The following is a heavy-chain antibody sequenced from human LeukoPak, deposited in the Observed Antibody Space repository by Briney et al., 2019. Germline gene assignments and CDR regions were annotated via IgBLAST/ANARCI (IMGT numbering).Heavy chain of an antibody. CDR3: AKNLLGSGAYSWYFDL. D-gene: IGHD1-26*01. J-gene: IGHJ2*01. CDR1: GFTFSSHG. CDR2: ISTSGDGT. Sequence: GGSLRLSCAASGFTFSSHGMSWVRQTPGKGLEWVSSISTSGDGTVYADSVKGRVTISRDNSKNTLYLQMNSLRAEDTAVYSCAKNLLGSGAYSWYFDLWGRGTPVTVSS. V-gene: IGHV3-23*01.